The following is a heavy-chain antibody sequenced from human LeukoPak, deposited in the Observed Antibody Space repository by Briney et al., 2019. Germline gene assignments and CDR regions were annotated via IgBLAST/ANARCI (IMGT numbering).Heavy chain of an antibody. CDR3: AKHGYGDYLSYYYYYMDV. J-gene: IGHJ6*03. D-gene: IGHD4-17*01. V-gene: IGHV3-23*01. CDR2: ISGSGGST. Sequence: GGSLRLSCAASGFTFSSYAMSWVRQAPGKGLEWVSAISGSGGSTYYADSVKGRFTISRDNSKNTLYLQMNSLRAEDTAVYYCAKHGYGDYLSYYYYYMDVWGKGTTVTVSS. CDR1: GFTFSSYA.